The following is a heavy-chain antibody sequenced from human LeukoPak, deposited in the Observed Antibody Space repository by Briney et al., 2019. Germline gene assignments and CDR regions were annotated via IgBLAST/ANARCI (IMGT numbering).Heavy chain of an antibody. J-gene: IGHJ4*02. CDR2: ISYDGSNK. V-gene: IGHV3-30*18. CDR1: EITFTTYA. D-gene: IGHD5-12*01. CDR3: AKIKKRGYSGYDYVLDY. Sequence: AQTLTHTCTHSEITFTTYAMNRIPQPPGNRLESPPLISYDGSNKYYADSVKGRFTISSDHSKHTLYLQMNRLRAEDTAAYSCAKIKKRGYSGYDYVLDYWGQGTLVNVYS.